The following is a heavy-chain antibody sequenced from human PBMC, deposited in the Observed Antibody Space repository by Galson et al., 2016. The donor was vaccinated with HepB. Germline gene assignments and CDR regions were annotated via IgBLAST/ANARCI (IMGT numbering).Heavy chain of an antibody. J-gene: IGHJ4*02. CDR1: GYTFTAYY. CDR2: INANTGDT. D-gene: IGHD5-18*01. CDR3: ARVTPYMSGNTNDY. Sequence: SVKVSCKASGYTFTAYYLHWLRQAPGQGPEWMGGINANTGDTHYIPRFQGRVTMTRDTSVTPAYLELSSLTSDDTAVYYCARVTPYMSGNTNDYWGQGTLVTVSS. V-gene: IGHV1-2*02.